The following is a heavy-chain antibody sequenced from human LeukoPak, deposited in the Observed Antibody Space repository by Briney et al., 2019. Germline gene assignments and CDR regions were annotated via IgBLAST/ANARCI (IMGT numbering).Heavy chain of an antibody. J-gene: IGHJ4*02. D-gene: IGHD1-26*01. CDR2: TYYRSKWYN. Sequence: SQTLSLTCVISGDSVSNNSATWNWIRQSPSRGLEWLGRTYYRSKWYNDYAVSVKSRISISPDTSKNQLSLQLNSVTPEDTAVFYCAKAGVGAFPRAFDCWGQGTLVTVSS. V-gene: IGHV6-1*01. CDR1: GDSVSNNSAT. CDR3: AKAGVGAFPRAFDC.